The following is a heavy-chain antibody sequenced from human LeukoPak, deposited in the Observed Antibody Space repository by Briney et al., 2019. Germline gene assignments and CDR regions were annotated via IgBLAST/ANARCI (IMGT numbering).Heavy chain of an antibody. J-gene: IGHJ4*02. CDR1: GYTFTGYY. V-gene: IGHV1-3*01. D-gene: IGHD3-22*01. CDR3: ANPRYDSSGYYYVD. Sequence: ASVKVSCKASGYTFTGYYMHWLRQAPGQRLDWMGWVNGGSGNTKYSPEFQGRVTITGDTSASTAYMELSSLRSEDTAVYYCANPRYDSSGYYYVDWGQGTLVTVSS. CDR2: VNGGSGNT.